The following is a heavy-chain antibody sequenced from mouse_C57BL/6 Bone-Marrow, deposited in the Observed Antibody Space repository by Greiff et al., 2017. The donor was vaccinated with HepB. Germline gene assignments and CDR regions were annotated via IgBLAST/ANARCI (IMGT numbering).Heavy chain of an antibody. CDR3: ASGDGNYFFAY. Sequence: VRVVESGAELAKPGASVKLSCKASGYTFTSYWMHWVKQRPGQGLEWIGYINPSSGYTKYNQKFKDKATLTADKSSSTAYMQLSSLTYEDSAVYYCASGDGNYFFAYWGQGTLVTVSA. CDR2: INPSSGYT. J-gene: IGHJ3*01. CDR1: GYTFTSYW. D-gene: IGHD2-1*01. V-gene: IGHV1-7*01.